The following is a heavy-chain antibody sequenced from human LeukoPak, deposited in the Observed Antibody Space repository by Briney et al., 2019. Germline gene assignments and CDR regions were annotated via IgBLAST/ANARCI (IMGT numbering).Heavy chain of an antibody. CDR1: GFTFSSYS. V-gene: IGHV3-21*01. CDR2: ISSSSSYI. D-gene: IGHD3-22*01. J-gene: IGHJ4*02. CDR3: ARYYYDSSGYYYVDY. Sequence: GSLRLPCAASGFTFSSYSMNWVRQAPGKGLEWVSSISSSSSYIYYADSVKGRFTISRDNAKNSLYLQMNSLRAEDTAVYYCARYYYDSSGYYYVDYWGQGTLVTVSS.